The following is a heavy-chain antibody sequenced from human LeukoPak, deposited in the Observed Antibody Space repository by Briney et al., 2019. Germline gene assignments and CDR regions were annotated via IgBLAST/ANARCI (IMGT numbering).Heavy chain of an antibody. CDR3: ALCRYTYDRAYYFDY. CDR1: GFSLNTSGVG. CDR2: IYWDDDK. V-gene: IGHV2-5*02. J-gene: IGHJ4*02. Sequence: SGPTLVNPTQTLTLTCTFSGFSLNTSGVGVGWIRQPPGKALEWLALIYWDDDKRYSPSLKSRLTLTKDTSKNQVVLTMTNMDPVDTATYYCALCRYTYDRAYYFDYWGQGTLVTVSS. D-gene: IGHD5-18*01.